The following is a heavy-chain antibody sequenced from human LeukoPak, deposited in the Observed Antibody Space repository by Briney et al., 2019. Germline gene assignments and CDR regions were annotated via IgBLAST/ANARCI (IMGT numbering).Heavy chain of an antibody. CDR1: GFTFSSYA. CDR2: ISGSGGST. V-gene: IGHV3-23*01. D-gene: IGHD1-26*01. Sequence: GGSLRLSCAASGFTFSSYAMSWVRQAPGKGLEWVSAISGSGGSTYYADSVKGRFTISRDNSKNTLYLQMNSLRAEDTAVYYCAKDTRYSGSYYFVFDYWGQGTLVTVSS. CDR3: AKDTRYSGSYYFVFDY. J-gene: IGHJ4*02.